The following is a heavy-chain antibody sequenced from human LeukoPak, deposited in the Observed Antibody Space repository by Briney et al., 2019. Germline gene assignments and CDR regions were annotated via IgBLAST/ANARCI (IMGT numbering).Heavy chain of an antibody. Sequence: GRSLRLSCAASGFTFSSYGMHWVRQAPGKGLEWVAVISYDGSNKYYADSVKGRFTISRDNSKNTLYLQMNSLRAEDTAVYYGAKEGGTYYDSPDGMDVWGQGTTVTVSS. CDR3: AKEGGTYYDSPDGMDV. D-gene: IGHD3-22*01. J-gene: IGHJ6*02. CDR2: ISYDGSNK. V-gene: IGHV3-30*18. CDR1: GFTFSSYG.